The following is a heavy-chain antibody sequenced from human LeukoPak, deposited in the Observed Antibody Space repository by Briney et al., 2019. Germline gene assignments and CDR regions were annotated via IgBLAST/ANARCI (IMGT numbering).Heavy chain of an antibody. D-gene: IGHD6-13*01. CDR3: ARVALSSSWPFFFDY. Sequence: GSLRLSCAASGFTFSSYEMNWVRQAPGKGLEWIGSIYHSGSTYYNPSLKSRVTISVDTSKNQFSLKLSSVTAADTAVYYCARVALSSSWPFFFDYWGQGTLVTVSS. V-gene: IGHV4-38-2*01. J-gene: IGHJ4*02. CDR2: IYHSGST. CDR1: GFTFSSYE.